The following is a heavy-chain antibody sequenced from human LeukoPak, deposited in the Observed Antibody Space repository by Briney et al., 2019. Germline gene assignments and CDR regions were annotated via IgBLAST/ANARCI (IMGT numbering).Heavy chain of an antibody. CDR3: ARSKAYSGYDWDWYYYGMDV. CDR1: GGSISSYY. V-gene: IGHV4-59*01. J-gene: IGHJ6*02. Sequence: PSETLSLTCTVAGGSISSYYWSWIRQPPGKGLEWIGYIYYSGGTNYNPSLKSRVTISVDTSKNQFSLKLSSVTAADTAVYYCARSKAYSGYDWDWYYYGMDVWGQGTTVTVSS. D-gene: IGHD5-12*01. CDR2: IYYSGGT.